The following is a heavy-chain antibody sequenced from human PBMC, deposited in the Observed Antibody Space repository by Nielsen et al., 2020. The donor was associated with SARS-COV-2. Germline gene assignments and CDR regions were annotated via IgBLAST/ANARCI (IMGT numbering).Heavy chain of an antibody. CDR3: ARPITYYYDSSGYPDAFDI. J-gene: IGHJ3*02. Sequence: WVRQAPGQGLEWMGRIILILGIANYAQKFQGRVTITADKSTSTAYMELSSLRSEDTAVYYCARPITYYYDSSGYPDAFDIWGQGTMVTVSS. CDR2: IILILGIA. V-gene: IGHV1-69*02. D-gene: IGHD3-22*01.